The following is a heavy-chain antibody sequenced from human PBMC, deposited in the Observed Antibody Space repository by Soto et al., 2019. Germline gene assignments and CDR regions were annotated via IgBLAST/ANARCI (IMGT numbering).Heavy chain of an antibody. D-gene: IGHD5-18*01. Sequence: ASLKVSCKASGYTFTSYGISWVRQAPGQGLEWMGWISAYNGNTNYAQKLQGRVTMTTDTSTSTAYMELRSLRSDDTAVYYCARDSNTAMVPYAFDIWGQGTMVTVSS. V-gene: IGHV1-18*01. CDR1: GYTFTSYG. J-gene: IGHJ3*02. CDR2: ISAYNGNT. CDR3: ARDSNTAMVPYAFDI.